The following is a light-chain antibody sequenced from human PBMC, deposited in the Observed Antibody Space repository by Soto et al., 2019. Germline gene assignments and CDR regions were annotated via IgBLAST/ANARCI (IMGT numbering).Light chain of an antibody. CDR2: DAS. J-gene: IGKJ2*01. CDR3: QQYNSYLST. Sequence: DNQMTQSPSTLSASVGDRVTITCRASQSISSWLAWYQQKPGKAPKLLIYDASSLERGVPSRFSGSGSGTEFTLTISSLQPDDFATYYCQQYNSYLSTFGQGTKLEIK. CDR1: QSISSW. V-gene: IGKV1-5*01.